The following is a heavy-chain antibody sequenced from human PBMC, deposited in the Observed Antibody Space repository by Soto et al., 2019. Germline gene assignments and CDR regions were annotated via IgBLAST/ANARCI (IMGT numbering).Heavy chain of an antibody. CDR3: ASRAVVVVAATHPSSDS. CDR1: GGSFSGYY. CDR2: INHSGST. J-gene: IGHJ4*02. D-gene: IGHD2-15*01. Sequence: QVQLQQWGAGLLKPSETLSLTCAVYGGSFSGYYWSWIRQPPGKGLEWIGEINHSGSTNYNPSLKSRVTTSVDTSKNQFSLKLSSVTAADTAVYYCASRAVVVVAATHPSSDSWGQGTMVTVSS. V-gene: IGHV4-34*01.